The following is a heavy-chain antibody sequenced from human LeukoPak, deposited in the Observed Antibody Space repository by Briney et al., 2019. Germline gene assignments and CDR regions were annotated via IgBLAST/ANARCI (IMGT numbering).Heavy chain of an antibody. CDR2: IWYDGSNK. J-gene: IGHJ4*02. V-gene: IGHV3-33*01. D-gene: IGHD2-2*01. CDR3: ARGSAALYYFDF. Sequence: TGGSLRLSCAASGFTFSSYGMHWVRQAPGKGLEWVAVIWYDGSNKYYADSVKGRFTISRDNSKNTLYLQMNSLRAEDTAVYYCARGSAALYYFDFWGQGTLVTVSS. CDR1: GFTFSSYG.